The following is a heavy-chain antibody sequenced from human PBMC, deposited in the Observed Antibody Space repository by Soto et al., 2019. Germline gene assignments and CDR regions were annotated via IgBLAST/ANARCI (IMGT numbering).Heavy chain of an antibody. D-gene: IGHD2-15*01. J-gene: IGHJ1*01. CDR2: ISGSGVST. CDR3: AKRGYCSGGTCFGDYFQH. Sequence: EVHLLESGGGLVQPGGSLRLSCAAAGFSFGTYAMTWVRQAPGRGLEWVSTISGSGVSTYYADSVKGRFTISRDNSRNTLYLQMNGLRAEDSAVYYCAKRGYCSGGTCFGDYFQHWGQGTLVTVSS. V-gene: IGHV3-23*01. CDR1: GFSFGTYA.